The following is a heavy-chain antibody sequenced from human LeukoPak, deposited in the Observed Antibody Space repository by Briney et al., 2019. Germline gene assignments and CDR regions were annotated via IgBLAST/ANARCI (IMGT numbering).Heavy chain of an antibody. J-gene: IGHJ4*02. CDR1: GYSISSGYY. D-gene: IGHD1-26*01. V-gene: IGHV4-38-2*02. CDR3: ARVGQWELLRGFYFDY. Sequence: SETLSLTCTVSGYSISSGYYWGWIRQPPGKGLEWIGSIYHSGSTYYNPSLKSRVTISVDTSKNQFSLKLSSVTAADMAVYYCARVGQWELLRGFYFDYWGQGTLVTVSS. CDR2: IYHSGST.